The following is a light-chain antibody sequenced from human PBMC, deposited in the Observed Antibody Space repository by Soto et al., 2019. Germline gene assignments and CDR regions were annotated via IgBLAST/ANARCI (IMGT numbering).Light chain of an antibody. J-gene: IGLJ1*01. Sequence: QSVLTQPASVSGSPGESITISCTGTSSDVGSYSLVSWYQQHPGKAPKLMIYEVSKRPSGVSNRFSGSKSGNTASLTISGLQGEDEADYYCCSYAGSSTYVFGTVTKLTVL. CDR3: CSYAGSSTYV. V-gene: IGLV2-23*02. CDR2: EVS. CDR1: SSDVGSYSL.